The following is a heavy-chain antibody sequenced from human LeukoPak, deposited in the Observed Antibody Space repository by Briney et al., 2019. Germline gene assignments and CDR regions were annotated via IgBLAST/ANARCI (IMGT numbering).Heavy chain of an antibody. CDR1: GYSFTSYW. Sequence: GESLKISCKGSGYSFTSYWIGWVRQMPGKGLEWMGIIYPGDSDTRYSPSFQGQVTISADKSISTAYLQWSSLKASDTAMYYCARQNFWSGYYTGYNWFDPWGPGTLVTVSS. J-gene: IGHJ5*02. V-gene: IGHV5-51*01. CDR2: IYPGDSDT. CDR3: ARQNFWSGYYTGYNWFDP. D-gene: IGHD3-3*01.